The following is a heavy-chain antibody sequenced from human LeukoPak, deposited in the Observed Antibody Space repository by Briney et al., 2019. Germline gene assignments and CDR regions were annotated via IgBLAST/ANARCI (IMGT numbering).Heavy chain of an antibody. D-gene: IGHD1-26*01. CDR3: AKNTVGETIGWDAYDI. Sequence: GGSLRLSCAASGFTFRSYAMSWVRQAPGKGLEWVASITGGGITAYYADSVKGRFTISRDNSKNTLYLQMNSLRVEDTAVYYCAKNTVGETIGWDAYDIWGHGTLGAVSS. CDR2: ITGGGITA. J-gene: IGHJ3*02. CDR1: GFTFRSYA. V-gene: IGHV3-23*01.